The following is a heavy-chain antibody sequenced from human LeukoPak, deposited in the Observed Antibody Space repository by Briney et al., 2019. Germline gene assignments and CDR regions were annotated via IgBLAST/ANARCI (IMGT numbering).Heavy chain of an antibody. V-gene: IGHV4-31*03. D-gene: IGHD3-10*01. Sequence: PSQTLSLTCTVSGGSISSGGYYWSWIRQHPGKGLEWIGYIYYSGSTYYNPSLKSRVTLSVDTSKNQFSLKLSSVTAADTAVYYCARDIKSRGYYYGSGSWDVWGKGTTVTVSS. CDR2: IYYSGST. CDR3: ARDIKSRGYYYGSGSWDV. J-gene: IGHJ6*04. CDR1: GGSISSGGYY.